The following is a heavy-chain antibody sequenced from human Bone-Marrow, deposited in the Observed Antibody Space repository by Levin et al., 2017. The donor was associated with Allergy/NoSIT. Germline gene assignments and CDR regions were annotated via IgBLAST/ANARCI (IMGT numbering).Heavy chain of an antibody. CDR1: GASISSGGFS. J-gene: IGHJ3*01. CDR3: ARFDSSGRSVNDAFDF. CDR2: IYHGGST. Sequence: PSETLSLTCAVSGASISSGGFSWSWIRQPPGTGLEWIGYIYHGGSTHYNPSLRSRVAISGDRSNNHFSLNLTSVTAADTAVYFCARFDSSGRSVNDAFDFWGRGTMVTVSS. V-gene: IGHV4-30-2*01. D-gene: IGHD3-22*01.